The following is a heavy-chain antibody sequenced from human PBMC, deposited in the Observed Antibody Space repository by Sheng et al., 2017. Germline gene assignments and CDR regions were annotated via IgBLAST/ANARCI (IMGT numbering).Heavy chain of an antibody. Sequence: QLQLQESGPGLVKPSETLSLTXTVSGDSISSSTYYWAASASPQGRGWSGLGVSIIVGARTFNPSLKGRVTMSVDTSKNQFSLKLSSATAADTAVYYCATHVSWTTHFGFWGQGTLVTVSS. CDR3: ATHVSWTTHFGF. J-gene: IGHJ4*02. D-gene: IGHD4-17*01. CDR2: SIIVGAR. V-gene: IGHV4-39*01. CDR1: GDSISSSTYY.